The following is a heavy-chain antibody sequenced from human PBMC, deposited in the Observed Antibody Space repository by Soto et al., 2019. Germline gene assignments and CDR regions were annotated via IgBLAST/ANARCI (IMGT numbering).Heavy chain of an antibody. V-gene: IGHV3-21*01. CDR3: ARDLSSGWPTASGY. CDR2: ISSSSSYI. CDR1: GFTFSSYS. Sequence: GGSLRLSCAASGFTFSSYSMNWVRQAPGKGLEWVSSISSSSSYIYYADSVKGRFTISRDNAKNSLYLQMNSLRAEDTAVYYCARDLSSGWPTASGYWGQGTLVTVSS. D-gene: IGHD6-19*01. J-gene: IGHJ4*02.